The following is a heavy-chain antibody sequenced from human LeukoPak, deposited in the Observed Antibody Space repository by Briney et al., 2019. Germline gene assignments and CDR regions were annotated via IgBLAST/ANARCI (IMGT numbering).Heavy chain of an antibody. CDR1: GFTFRSHW. D-gene: IGHD5-18*01. J-gene: IGHJ3*02. V-gene: IGHV3-7*03. Sequence: GGSLRLSCAAAGFTFRSHWMSWIRQALGKGLEWVANTNQDGSDKQYVDSVKGRFTISRDNAKNSLYLQMNSLRAEDTAVYYCAKDRERYSYAPHAFDIWGQGTMVTVSS. CDR2: TNQDGSDK. CDR3: AKDRERYSYAPHAFDI.